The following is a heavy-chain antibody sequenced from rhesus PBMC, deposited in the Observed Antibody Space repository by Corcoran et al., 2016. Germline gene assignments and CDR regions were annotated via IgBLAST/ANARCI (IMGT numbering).Heavy chain of an antibody. D-gene: IGHD6-37*01. Sequence: EVQLVESGGGLVQPGGSLRLSGTGAGCTFSCYYMYWVRRAAGKGMAWVAAFQAVGAITGDTDSVRGQLTISKATSNGTRYLHMDRLRPEDTAVYYCSKDRGPYSGGPGYYGWDSWGQEVVVTVSS. CDR3: SKDRGPYSGGPGYYGWDS. CDR1: GCTFSCYY. V-gene: IGHV3-8*01. J-gene: IGHJ6*01. CDR2: FQAVGAIT.